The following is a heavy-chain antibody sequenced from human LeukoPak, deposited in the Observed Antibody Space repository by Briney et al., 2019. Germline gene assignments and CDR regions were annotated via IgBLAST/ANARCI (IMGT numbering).Heavy chain of an antibody. V-gene: IGHV4-38-2*02. CDR1: GYSISSDYY. D-gene: IGHD2-2*02. CDR2: IYHSGTT. CDR3: ARRVAVVVVPAAIIPCTYFDY. J-gene: IGHJ4*02. Sequence: PSETLSLTCTVSGYSISSDYYCCWLRQPPGKGLEWIGIIYHSGTTYYNPSLKSRVTISVDTSKNPLSLKLSSVTAADTVVYYCARRVAVVVVPAAIIPCTYFDYWGQGTLVTVSS.